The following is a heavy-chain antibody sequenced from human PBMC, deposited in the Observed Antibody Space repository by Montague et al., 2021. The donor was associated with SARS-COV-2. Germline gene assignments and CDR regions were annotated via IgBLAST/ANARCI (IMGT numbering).Heavy chain of an antibody. V-gene: IGHV3-23*03. J-gene: IGHJ4*02. CDR2: NCSGGCDT. D-gene: IGHD3-9*01. CDR1: GFTFDTFA. Sequence: SLRLSCAASGFTFDTFAMNWVRQAPGKGLEWVAVNCSGGCDTYYAESVKGRFIISRDNSRKTLYLQMKSLRAEDTAVYYCAKADDYFDSGIDHWGQGTLVTVSS. CDR3: AKADDYFDSGIDH.